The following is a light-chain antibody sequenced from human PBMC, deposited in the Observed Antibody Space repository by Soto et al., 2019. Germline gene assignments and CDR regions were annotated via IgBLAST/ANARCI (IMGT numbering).Light chain of an antibody. CDR3: QQRRNWPPV. V-gene: IGKV3-11*01. J-gene: IGKJ4*01. CDR1: QSVRTY. CDR2: DAS. Sequence: EIVLTQSPATLSLSPGERATLSCRASQSVRTYLSYVAWYQQRPGQAPRLLIYDASNRATGIPARFSGSGSGTDFTLTISSLEPEDFAVYYCQQRRNWPPVFGGGTKMEIK.